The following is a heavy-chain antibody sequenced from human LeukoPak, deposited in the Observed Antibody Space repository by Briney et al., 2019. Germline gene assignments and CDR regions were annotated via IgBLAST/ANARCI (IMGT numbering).Heavy chain of an antibody. CDR3: ASSFYYDSRDY. CDR1: GGSISSSSYY. J-gene: IGHJ4*02. Sequence: SVTLSLTCTVSGGSISSSSYYWGWIRQPPGKGLEWIGEITPSGSTNYNPSLKSRVSISIDTSKKKLSLRLTSVTAADSAVYYCASSFYYDSRDYWGQGTLVTVSS. V-gene: IGHV4-39*07. D-gene: IGHD3-22*01. CDR2: ITPSGST.